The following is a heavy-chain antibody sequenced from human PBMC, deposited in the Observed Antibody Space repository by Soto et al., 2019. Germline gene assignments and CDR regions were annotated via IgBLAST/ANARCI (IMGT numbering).Heavy chain of an antibody. V-gene: IGHV3-30-3*01. CDR3: ARGGSYYGSGSHTDYYYYGMDV. D-gene: IGHD3-10*01. J-gene: IGHJ6*02. Sequence: WGSLRLSCAASGFTFSSYAMHWVRQAPGKGLEWVAVISYDGSNKYYADSVKGRFTISRDNSKNTLYLQMNSLRAEDTAVYYCARGGSYYGSGSHTDYYYYGMDVWAQGTTVTVSS. CDR1: GFTFSSYA. CDR2: ISYDGSNK.